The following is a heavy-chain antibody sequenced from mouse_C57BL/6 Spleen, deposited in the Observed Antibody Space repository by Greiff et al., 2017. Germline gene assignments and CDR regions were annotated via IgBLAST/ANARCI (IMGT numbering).Heavy chain of an antibody. J-gene: IGHJ3*01. CDR1: GYTFTDYE. CDR2: IDPGTGGT. Sequence: VQLQQSGAELVRPGASVTLSCKASGYTFTDYEMHWVKQTPVHGLEWIGAIDPGTGGTAYNQKFKGKAILTADKSSSTAYMELRSLTSEDSAVYYCTLYYGAWFAYWGQGTLVTVSA. D-gene: IGHD2-1*01. CDR3: TLYYGAWFAY. V-gene: IGHV1-15*01.